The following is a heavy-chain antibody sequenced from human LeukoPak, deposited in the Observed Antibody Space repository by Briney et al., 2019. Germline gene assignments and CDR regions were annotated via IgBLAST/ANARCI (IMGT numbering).Heavy chain of an antibody. CDR3: ARDSPYGTAGY. D-gene: IGHD2-8*02. CDR2: ISSGGITI. Sequence: GGSLRLSCAAAGFSFNSYEINWVRQAPGKGLEWVSYISSGGITIFYADSVKGRFTISRDNAKNSVYLQMNSLRAEDTAVYYCARDSPYGTAGYWGQGTLVTVSS. CDR1: GFSFNSYE. J-gene: IGHJ4*02. V-gene: IGHV3-48*03.